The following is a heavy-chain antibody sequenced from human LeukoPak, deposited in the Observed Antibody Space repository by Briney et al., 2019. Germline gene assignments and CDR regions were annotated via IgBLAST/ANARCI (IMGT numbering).Heavy chain of an antibody. D-gene: IGHD3-3*01. V-gene: IGHV1-2*02. J-gene: IGHJ4*02. CDR1: GYTFTGYY. Sequence: GASVKVSCKASGYTFTGYYMHWVRQAPGQGLEWMGWINPNSGGTNYAQKFQGRVTMTRDTSISTAYMELSRLRSDDTAVYYCARGWYYDFWSGYYTDYFDYWGQGTLVTVSS. CDR2: INPNSGGT. CDR3: ARGWYYDFWSGYYTDYFDY.